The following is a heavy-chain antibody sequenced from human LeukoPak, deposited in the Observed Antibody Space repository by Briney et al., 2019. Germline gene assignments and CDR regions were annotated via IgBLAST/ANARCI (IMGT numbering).Heavy chain of an antibody. CDR1: GGSFSGYY. J-gene: IGHJ5*02. D-gene: IGHD3-10*01. V-gene: IGHV4-34*01. Sequence: PSETLSLTCAVYGGSFSGYYWSWIRQPPGKGLEWIGEINHSGSTNYNPSLKSRVTISVDTSKNQFSLKLSSVTAADTAVYYCARDQEEVGVRGVWNWFDPWGQGTLVTVSS. CDR3: ARDQEEVGVRGVWNWFDP. CDR2: INHSGST.